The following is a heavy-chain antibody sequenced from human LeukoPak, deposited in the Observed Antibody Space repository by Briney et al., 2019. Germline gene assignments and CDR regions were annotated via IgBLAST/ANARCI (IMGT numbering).Heavy chain of an antibody. CDR2: ISGSGGST. V-gene: IGHV3-23*01. J-gene: IGHJ4*02. CDR3: AKGSVRNMVRGVMTY. Sequence: PGGSLRLSCAASGFTFSSYAMSWVRQAPGKGLEWVSAISGSGGSTYYADSVKGRFTISRDNSKNTLYLQMNSLRAEGTAVYYCAKGSVRNMVRGVMTYWGQGTLVTVSS. CDR1: GFTFSSYA. D-gene: IGHD3-10*01.